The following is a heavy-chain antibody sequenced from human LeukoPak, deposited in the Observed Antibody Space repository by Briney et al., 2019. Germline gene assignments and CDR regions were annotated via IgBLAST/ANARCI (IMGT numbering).Heavy chain of an antibody. V-gene: IGHV3-23*01. J-gene: IGHJ4*02. CDR3: AKGRNRWELLSGIDY. CDR2: ISGSGGST. D-gene: IGHD1-26*01. Sequence: GWVQPGRSLRLSCTTSGFTFGDDAMTWVRQAPGKGLEWVSAISGSGGSTYYADSVKGRFTISRDNSKNTLYLQMNSLRAEDTAVYYCAKGRNRWELLSGIDYWGQGTLVTVSS. CDR1: GFTFGDDA.